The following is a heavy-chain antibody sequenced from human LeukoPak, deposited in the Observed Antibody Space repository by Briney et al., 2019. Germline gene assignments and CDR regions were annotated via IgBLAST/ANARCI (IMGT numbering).Heavy chain of an antibody. CDR2: ISNGGTE. J-gene: IGHJ4*02. Sequence: GGSLRLSCAASGFTFSDFGMNWVRQAPGKGLEWVASISNGGTEFYADSVKGRFAISRDTATNTLSLQMNSLRAEDTAVYFCARRTGDTRFCSRFSCFLPDYWGQGTLVTVSS. CDR1: GFTFSDFG. D-gene: IGHD2-2*01. V-gene: IGHV3-30*01. CDR3: ARRTGDTRFCSRFSCFLPDY.